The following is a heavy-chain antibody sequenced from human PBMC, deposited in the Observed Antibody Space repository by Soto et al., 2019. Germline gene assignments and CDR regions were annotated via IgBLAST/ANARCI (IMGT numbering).Heavy chain of an antibody. CDR1: GFAFSSFS. Sequence: EVQLVESGGGLVKPGGSLRLSCVASGFAFSSFSMNWVRQAPGKGLEWVSSISSSSSYINYGDSVKGRFTISRDNAKNSLYLQMNSLRAEDTPMYYCARDRAVTTWVVVGYGVDVSGQGTTVTVSS. CDR2: ISSSSSYI. CDR3: ARDRAVTTWVVVGYGVDV. V-gene: IGHV3-21*01. D-gene: IGHD4-17*01. J-gene: IGHJ6*02.